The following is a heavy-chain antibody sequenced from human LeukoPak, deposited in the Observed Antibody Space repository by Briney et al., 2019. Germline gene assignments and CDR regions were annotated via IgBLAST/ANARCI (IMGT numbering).Heavy chain of an antibody. D-gene: IGHD3-10*01. J-gene: IGHJ4*02. CDR1: GFTFSSYA. Sequence: GGSLRLSCAASGFTFSSYAMNWVRQAPGKGLEWVSSISCNGGTTYYADSVKGRFTISRDNSKNTLYLQMNSLRAEDTAVYYCAKCFYYGSGSYHPFDCLGQGTLVSVSS. V-gene: IGHV3-23*01. CDR3: AKCFYYGSGSYHPFDC. CDR2: ISCNGGTT.